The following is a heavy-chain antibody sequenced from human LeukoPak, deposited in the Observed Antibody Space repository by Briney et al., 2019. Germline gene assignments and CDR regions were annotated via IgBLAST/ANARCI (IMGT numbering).Heavy chain of an antibody. J-gene: IGHJ5*02. CDR1: GYTFTGYY. CDR2: INPNSGGT. D-gene: IGHD3-10*01. CDR3: ARGGGFSSYGSGTYRWSDQNWFDP. Sequence: ASVKVSCKSSGYTFTGYYMHWVRQAPGQGLEWMGWINPNSGGTKYAQKFQGRVTMTRDTSITTAYMEPSRLRSDDTAVYYCARGGGFSSYGSGTYRWSDQNWFDPWGQGTLVTVSS. V-gene: IGHV1-2*02.